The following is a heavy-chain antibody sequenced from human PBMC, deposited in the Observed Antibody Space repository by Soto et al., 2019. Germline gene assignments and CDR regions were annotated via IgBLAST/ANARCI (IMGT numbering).Heavy chain of an antibody. CDR3: ARDSDFCTGGSCYGTFDF. CDR1: GGSISSGTYY. V-gene: IGHV4-31*03. D-gene: IGHD2-15*01. CDR2: IYYRGRT. J-gene: IGHJ4*02. Sequence: SETLPRTCTVSGGSISSGTYYWTLIRQRTGKCLERIGLIYYRGRTYYNPSRKSRTTRSLDTCENQCGLRLSSGTAADTALYYCARDSDFCTGGSCYGTFDFWGQGTLVNVSS.